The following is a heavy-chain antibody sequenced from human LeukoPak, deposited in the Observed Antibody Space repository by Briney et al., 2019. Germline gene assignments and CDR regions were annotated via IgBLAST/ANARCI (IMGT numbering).Heavy chain of an antibody. V-gene: IGHV4-59*08. D-gene: IGHD3-22*01. CDR1: GGSISGYY. J-gene: IGHJ4*02. CDR3: ARHYYHRSGYFYQDY. Sequence: SETLSLTCTVSGGSISGYYWSWLRQSPGKGLEWIGYIYYSGSTDYNPSLKSRVTISVDTSKNQFSLKLSSVTAADTAVYYCARHYYHRSGYFYQDYWGQGTLVTVSS. CDR2: IYYSGST.